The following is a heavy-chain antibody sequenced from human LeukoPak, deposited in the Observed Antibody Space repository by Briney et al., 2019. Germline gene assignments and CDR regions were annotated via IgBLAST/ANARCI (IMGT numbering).Heavy chain of an antibody. J-gene: IGHJ4*02. CDR2: FDPEDGET. Sequence: ASVKVSCKVSGYTLTELSMHWVRQAPGKGLGWMGGFDPEDGETIYAQKFQGRVTMTEDTSTDTAYMELSSLRAEDTAVYYCARDKRDGSSWPLYYFDYWGQGTLVTVSS. V-gene: IGHV1-24*01. D-gene: IGHD6-13*01. CDR1: GYTLTELS. CDR3: ARDKRDGSSWPLYYFDY.